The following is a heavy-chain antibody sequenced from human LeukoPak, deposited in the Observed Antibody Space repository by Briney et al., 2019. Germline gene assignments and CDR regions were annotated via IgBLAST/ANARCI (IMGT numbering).Heavy chain of an antibody. CDR1: GFTFSDYY. V-gene: IGHV3-11*05. J-gene: IGHJ4*02. CDR2: ISSSSSYT. CDR3: AREWGSTVTLDY. D-gene: IGHD4-17*01. Sequence: GGSLRLSCAASGFTFSDYYMSWIRQAPGKGLEWVSYISSSSSYTNYADSVKGRFTISRDNAKNSLYLQMNSLRAEDTAVYYCAREWGSTVTLDYWGQGTPVTVSS.